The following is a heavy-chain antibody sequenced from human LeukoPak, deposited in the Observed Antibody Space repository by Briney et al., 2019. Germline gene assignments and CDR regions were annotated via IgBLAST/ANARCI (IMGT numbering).Heavy chain of an antibody. CDR2: IYYSGST. J-gene: IGHJ4*02. CDR3: AGSGGEMATSPAYFDY. V-gene: IGHV4-30-4*08. Sequence: PSETLSLTCTVSGGSISNYYWSWIRQPPGKGLEWIGYIYYSGSTYYNPSLKSRVTISVDTSKNQFSLKLSSVTAADTAVYYCAGSGGEMATSPAYFDYWGQGTLVTVSS. CDR1: GGSISNYY. D-gene: IGHD5-24*01.